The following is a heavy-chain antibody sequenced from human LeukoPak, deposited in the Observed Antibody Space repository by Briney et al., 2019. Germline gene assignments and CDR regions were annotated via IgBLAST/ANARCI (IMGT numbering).Heavy chain of an antibody. CDR3: ARGLGGYGFGY. Sequence: PGGSLRLSCAASGFTFSSYSMNWVRQAPGKGLEWVSYISSSSSTIYYADSVKGRFTISRDKAKNPLYLQMNSLRDEDTAVYYCARGLGGYGFGYWGQGTLVTVSS. D-gene: IGHD5-18*01. CDR1: GFTFSSYS. CDR2: ISSSSSTI. J-gene: IGHJ4*02. V-gene: IGHV3-48*02.